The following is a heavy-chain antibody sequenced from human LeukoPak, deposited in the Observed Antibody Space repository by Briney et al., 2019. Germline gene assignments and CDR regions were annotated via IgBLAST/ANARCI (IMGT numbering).Heavy chain of an antibody. CDR3: ASVDYGDFPDY. D-gene: IGHD4-17*01. Sequence: PSETLSLTCTVSGDSISNSRYYWGWIRQSPGKGLEWIANIYFSGSTYYNPSLKSRVSMSVDTSKNQFSLNLTSVTAADTAVYYCASVDYGDFPDYWGQETLLTVSS. J-gene: IGHJ4*02. CDR1: GDSISNSRYY. CDR2: IYFSGST. V-gene: IGHV4-39*01.